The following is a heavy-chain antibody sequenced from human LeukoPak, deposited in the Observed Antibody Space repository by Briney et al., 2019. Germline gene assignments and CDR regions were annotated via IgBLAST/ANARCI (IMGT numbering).Heavy chain of an antibody. V-gene: IGHV3-21*01. Sequence: GGSLRLSCTASGFTFSTYTMNWVRQAPGKGLEWVSSISSSSYYIYYADSVKGRFTISRDNAKDSLFLQMNSLRAEDTAVYYCGAAYSGSSPFDYWGQGTLVTVSS. CDR1: GFTFSTYT. D-gene: IGHD1-26*01. J-gene: IGHJ4*02. CDR2: ISSSSYYI. CDR3: GAAYSGSSPFDY.